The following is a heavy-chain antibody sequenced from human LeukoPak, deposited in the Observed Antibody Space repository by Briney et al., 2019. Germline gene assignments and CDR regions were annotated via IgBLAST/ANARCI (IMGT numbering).Heavy chain of an antibody. CDR3: ARIDYGGYFDY. CDR1: GFTFSSYT. J-gene: IGHJ4*02. CDR2: IGTSSTTI. V-gene: IGHV3-48*01. D-gene: IGHD4-23*01. Sequence: GGSLRLSCAASGFTFSSYTMNWVRQPPGKGLEWVSNIGTSSTTIYYADSVKGRFTISRDNAKNTLYLQMNSLRAEDTAVYYCARIDYGGYFDYWGQGTLVTVSS.